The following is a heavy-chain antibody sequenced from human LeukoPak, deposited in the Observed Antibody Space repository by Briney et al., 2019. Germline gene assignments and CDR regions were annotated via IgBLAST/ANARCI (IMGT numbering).Heavy chain of an antibody. CDR1: GGTFSSYA. J-gene: IGHJ4*02. V-gene: IGHV1-69*05. CDR3: ARLEYSSGWYGALFDY. D-gene: IGHD6-19*01. CDR2: IIPIFGTA. Sequence: SAKVSCKASGGTFSSYAISWVRQAPGQGLEWMGGIIPIFGTANYAQKFQGRVTITTDESTSTAYMELSSLRSEDTAMYYCARLEYSSGWYGALFDYWGQGTLVTVSS.